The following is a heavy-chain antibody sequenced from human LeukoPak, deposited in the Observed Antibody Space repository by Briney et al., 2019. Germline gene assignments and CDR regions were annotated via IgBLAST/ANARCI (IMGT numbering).Heavy chain of an antibody. CDR2: IKQDGSEK. D-gene: IGHD3-3*01. J-gene: IGHJ4*02. CDR3: AREVPSNFLYYFDY. V-gene: IGHV3-7*01. CDR1: GFTFSSYA. Sequence: GGSLRLSCAASGFTFSSYAMSWVRQAPGKGLEWVANIKQDGSEKYYVDSVKGRFTISRDNAKNSLYLQMNSLRAEDTAVYYCAREVPSNFLYYFDYWGQGTLVTVSS.